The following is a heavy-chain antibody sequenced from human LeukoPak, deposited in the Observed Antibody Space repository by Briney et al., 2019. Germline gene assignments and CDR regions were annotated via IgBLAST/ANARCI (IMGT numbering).Heavy chain of an antibody. J-gene: IGHJ5*02. CDR3: AKDSSGYYPNWFDP. Sequence: SVKVSCKASGGTFSSYAISWVRQAPGQGLEWMGRIIPIFGTANYAQKFQGRVTITADKSTSTAYMGLSSLRSEDTAVYYCAKDSSGYYPNWFDPWGQGTLVTVSS. CDR2: IIPIFGTA. D-gene: IGHD3-22*01. CDR1: GGTFSSYA. V-gene: IGHV1-69*06.